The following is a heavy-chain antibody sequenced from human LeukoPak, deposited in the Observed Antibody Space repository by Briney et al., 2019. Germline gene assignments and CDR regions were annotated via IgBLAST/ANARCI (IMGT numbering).Heavy chain of an antibody. D-gene: IGHD6-19*01. J-gene: IGHJ6*03. V-gene: IGHV3-23*01. CDR1: GFTFSSYG. CDR3: ANCSGWFVRGKDYYYYYMDV. Sequence: GGSLRLSCAGSGFTFSSYGMSWVRQAPGKGLEWVSCIRGSGTSTYYADSVKGRFTISRDNSKDTLYLQMNSLRAEDTAVYYCANCSGWFVRGKDYYYYYMDVWGKGTTVTVSS. CDR2: IRGSGTST.